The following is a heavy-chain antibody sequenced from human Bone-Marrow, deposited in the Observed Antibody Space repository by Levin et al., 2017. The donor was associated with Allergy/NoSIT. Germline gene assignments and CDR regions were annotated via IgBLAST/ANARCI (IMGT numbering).Heavy chain of an antibody. V-gene: IGHV1-2*02. CDR2: INPNSGGT. CDR1: GYTFTAFY. J-gene: IGHJ4*02. D-gene: IGHD1-26*01. Sequence: SVKVSCKASGYTFTAFYIPWYRQAPGQRLEWIGWINPNSGGTNFAQNFRGRVTMTRDTSINTVYMELSRLTSDDTAFFYCAKDRAGGSPSRLSDYWGQGTLVTVSS. CDR3: AKDRAGGSPSRLSDY.